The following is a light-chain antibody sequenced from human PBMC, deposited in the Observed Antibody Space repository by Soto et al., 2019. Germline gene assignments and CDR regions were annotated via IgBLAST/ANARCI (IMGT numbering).Light chain of an antibody. J-gene: IGKJ1*01. CDR1: QSTTY. Sequence: LTEFPGTLYLSPGYKESLSCRASQSTTYLAWYQQKYGQAPRLLIYGSSTRTPDTPDRFSASGSGTDFTLTISRLEPEDFAVYFCQRYGRSQWAFGQGTKVDI. CDR3: QRYGRSQWA. V-gene: IGKV3-20*01. CDR2: GSS.